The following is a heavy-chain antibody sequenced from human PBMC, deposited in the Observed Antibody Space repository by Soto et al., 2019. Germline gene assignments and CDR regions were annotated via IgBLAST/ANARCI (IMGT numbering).Heavy chain of an antibody. J-gene: IGHJ4*02. Sequence: SVRLSCAASGFTFGNDASHWVRQAPGKGLEWVAVISYDGRNKYYADSVKGRFTISRDNSKNTLYLQMNSLRAEDTAVYYCARKIQGSARLSAFDYWGQRTLVTVSS. CDR1: GFTFGNDA. D-gene: IGHD3-16*02. CDR2: ISYDGRNK. V-gene: IGHV3-30*04. CDR3: ARKIQGSARLSAFDY.